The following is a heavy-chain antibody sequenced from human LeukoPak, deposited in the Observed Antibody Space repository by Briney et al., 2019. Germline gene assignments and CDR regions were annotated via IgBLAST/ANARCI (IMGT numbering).Heavy chain of an antibody. V-gene: IGHV4-39*07. Sequence: PSETLSLTCTVSGGSISSSSYYWGWIRQPPGKGLEWIGSIYYSGSTYYNPSLKSRVTISVDTSKNQFSLKLSSVTAADTAVYYRARAGQGSSWLNWFDPWGQGTLVTVSS. CDR3: ARAGQGSSWLNWFDP. J-gene: IGHJ5*02. CDR1: GGSISSSSYY. CDR2: IYYSGST. D-gene: IGHD6-13*01.